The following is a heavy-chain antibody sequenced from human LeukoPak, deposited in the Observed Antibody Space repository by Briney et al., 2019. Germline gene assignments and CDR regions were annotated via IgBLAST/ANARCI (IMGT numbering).Heavy chain of an antibody. CDR1: GFTFSSYA. D-gene: IGHD1-20*01. CDR2: ISGSGGST. V-gene: IGHV3-23*01. J-gene: IGHJ4*02. CDR3: AKDRLYNWNFFDY. Sequence: PGASLRLSCAASGFTFSSYAMSWVRQAPGKGLEWVSAISGSGGSTYYADSVKGRFTISRDNSKNTLYLQMNSLRAEDTAVYYCAKDRLYNWNFFDYWGQGTLATVSS.